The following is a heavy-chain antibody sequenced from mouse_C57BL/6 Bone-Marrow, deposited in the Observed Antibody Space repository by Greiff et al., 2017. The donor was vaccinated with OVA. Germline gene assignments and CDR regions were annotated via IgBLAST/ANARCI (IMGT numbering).Heavy chain of an antibody. CDR3: ARSGYFITTA. D-gene: IGHD1-1*01. J-gene: IGHJ3*01. V-gene: IGHV1-81*01. CDR2: IYPRSGNT. CDR1: GYTFTSYG. Sequence: QVQLQQSGAELARPGASVKLSCKASGYTFTSYGISWVKQRTGQGLEWIGEIYPRSGNTYYNEKFKGKATLTADKSSSTAYMELRSLTSEDSAVYFCARSGYFITTARGQGTLVTVSA.